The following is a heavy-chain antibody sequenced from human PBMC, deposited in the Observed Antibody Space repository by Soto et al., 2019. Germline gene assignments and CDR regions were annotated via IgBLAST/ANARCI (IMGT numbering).Heavy chain of an antibody. Sequence: GTLSLTCTVSGRSISSSSYYWGWIRQPPEKGLEWIGNIYYSGTTYYNPSLKTRVTISVDTSKNQLSLKLSSVTAADTAVYYCARRSKWDFGSGSYYSFDYWGQGTLVTVS. D-gene: IGHD3-10*01. J-gene: IGHJ4*02. CDR3: ARRSKWDFGSGSYYSFDY. CDR1: GRSISSSSYY. CDR2: IYYSGTT. V-gene: IGHV4-39*01.